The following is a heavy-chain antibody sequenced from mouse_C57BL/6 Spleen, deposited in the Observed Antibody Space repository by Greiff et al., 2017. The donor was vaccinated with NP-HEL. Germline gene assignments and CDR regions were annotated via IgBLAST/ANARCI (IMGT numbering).Heavy chain of an antibody. J-gene: IGHJ2*01. Sequence: EVKLVESGGGLVKPGGSLKLSCAASGFTFSDYGMHWVRQAPEKGLEWVAYISSGSSTIYYADTVKGRFTISRDNAKNTLFLQMTSLRSEDTAMYYCARGSALITTVVEPLDYWGQGTTLTVSS. CDR3: ARGSALITTVVEPLDY. CDR1: GFTFSDYG. V-gene: IGHV5-17*01. D-gene: IGHD1-1*01. CDR2: ISSGSSTI.